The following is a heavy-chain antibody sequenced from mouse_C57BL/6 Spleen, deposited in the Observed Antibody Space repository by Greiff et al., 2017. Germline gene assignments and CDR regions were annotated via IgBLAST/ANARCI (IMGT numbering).Heavy chain of an antibody. CDR3: ARFLSWYFDV. J-gene: IGHJ1*03. Sequence: EVQLVESGGGLVQPGGSLSLSCAASGFTFTDYYMSWVRQPPGKALEWLGFIRNKANGYTTEYSASVKGRFTISRDNSQSILYLQMNALRAEDSATYYWARFLSWYFDVWGTGTTVTVSS. V-gene: IGHV7-3*01. CDR2: IRNKANGYTT. CDR1: GFTFTDYY.